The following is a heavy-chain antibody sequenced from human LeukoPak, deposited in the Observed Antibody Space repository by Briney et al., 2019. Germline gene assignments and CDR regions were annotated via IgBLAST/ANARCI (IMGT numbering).Heavy chain of an antibody. D-gene: IGHD6-6*01. CDR1: GFTFSSYA. CDR3: ARDRHSSFVLWGYFDY. V-gene: IGHV3-30-3*01. CDR2: ISYDGSNK. Sequence: GGSLRLSCAASGFTFSSYAMHWARQAPGKGLEWVAVISYDGSNKYYADSVKGRFTISRDNSKNTLYLQMNSLRAEDTAVYYCARDRHSSFVLWGYFDYWGQGTLVTVSS. J-gene: IGHJ4*02.